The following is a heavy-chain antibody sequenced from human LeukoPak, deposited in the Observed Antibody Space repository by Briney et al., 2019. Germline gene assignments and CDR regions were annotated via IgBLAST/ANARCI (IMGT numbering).Heavy chain of an antibody. J-gene: IGHJ6*02. V-gene: IGHV3-74*01. Sequence: GGSLRLSCVASGFTFSSYWMHWVRQDLRKGLVWVSRINGDGRNINYADSVRGRFTISRDNAKNTLYLQMNTLRVEDTAMYYCTRDLMDYDVSTGLHHYYMDVWGQGTTVTVSS. D-gene: IGHD3-9*01. CDR2: INGDGRNI. CDR3: TRDLMDYDVSTGLHHYYMDV. CDR1: GFTFSSYW.